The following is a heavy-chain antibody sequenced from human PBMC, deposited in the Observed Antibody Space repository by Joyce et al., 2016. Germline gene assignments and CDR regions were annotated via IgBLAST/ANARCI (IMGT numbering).Heavy chain of an antibody. Sequence: QVQLVESGGGVVQPGRSLRLSCAASGFSFSNRGIHWVGQAPGKGLEWVAGISFDGNINYYADSVKGRFTISRDNSKNTVSLQMNSLRDEDTAVYYCETAEGAFDYWGQGTLVTVSS. CDR2: ISFDGNIN. CDR1: GFSFSNRG. D-gene: IGHD3-16*01. J-gene: IGHJ4*02. V-gene: IGHV3-30*03. CDR3: ETAEGAFDY.